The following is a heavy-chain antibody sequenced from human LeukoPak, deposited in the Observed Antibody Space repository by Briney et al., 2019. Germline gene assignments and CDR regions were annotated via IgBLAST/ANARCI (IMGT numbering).Heavy chain of an antibody. D-gene: IGHD6-13*01. CDR3: AHQPGIAATKGDYYYYGMEV. CDR1: GFTFSTYW. J-gene: IGHJ6*02. Sequence: PGGSLRLSCAASGFTFSTYWMTWVRQAPGKGLEWVSAISGSGGSTYYADSVKGRFTISRDNSKNTLYLQMNSLRAEDTAVYHCAHQPGIAATKGDYYYYGMEVWGQGTTVTVSS. CDR2: ISGSGGST. V-gene: IGHV3-23*01.